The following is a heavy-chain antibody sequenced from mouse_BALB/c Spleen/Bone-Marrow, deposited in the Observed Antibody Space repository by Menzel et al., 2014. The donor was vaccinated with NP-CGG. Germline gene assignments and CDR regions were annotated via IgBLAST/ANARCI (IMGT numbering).Heavy chain of an antibody. CDR3: GRYGYDAMDF. CDR1: GFSFTDYF. J-gene: IGHJ4*01. CDR2: IHPYNGDT. D-gene: IGHD1-1*02. Sequence: VQLQQSGPELVKPVASVKLSCRASGFSFTDYFINWVKQSHGKSLEWIGRIHPYNGDTFYNQKFKVKATLTVDKSSNTARMELLSLTSEDSAVYYCGRYGYDAMDFWGQGTSVTVSS. V-gene: IGHV1-37*01.